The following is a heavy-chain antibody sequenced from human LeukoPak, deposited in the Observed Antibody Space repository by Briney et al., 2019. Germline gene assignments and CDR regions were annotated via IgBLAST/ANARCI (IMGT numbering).Heavy chain of an antibody. D-gene: IGHD2-8*01. CDR1: GLNFNTYG. V-gene: IGHV3-21*05. J-gene: IGHJ4*01. Sequence: GGSLRLSCVASGLNFNTYGMHWVRQAPGKGLEWLAYISGSGSDMYYADSVKGRFTISRDNAKNSLYLQMNSLRPDDTALYYCSTDPRLLIYWGHGTLVTVSS. CDR2: ISGSGSDM. CDR3: STDPRLLIY.